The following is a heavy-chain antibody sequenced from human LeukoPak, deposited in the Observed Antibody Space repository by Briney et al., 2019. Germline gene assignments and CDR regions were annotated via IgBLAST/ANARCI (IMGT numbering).Heavy chain of an antibody. J-gene: IGHJ3*02. Sequence: PGGSPRLSCTASGFTFGDYAMSWFRQAPGKGLEWVGFIRSKAYGGTTEYAASVKGRFTISRDDSKSIAYLQMNSLKTEDTAVYYCTRIGGNSSYDTFDIWGQGTMVTVSS. CDR3: TRIGGNSSYDTFDI. CDR2: IRSKAYGGTT. D-gene: IGHD4-23*01. CDR1: GFTFGDYA. V-gene: IGHV3-49*03.